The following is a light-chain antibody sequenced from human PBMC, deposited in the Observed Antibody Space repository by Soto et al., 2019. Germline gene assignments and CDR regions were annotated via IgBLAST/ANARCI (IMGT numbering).Light chain of an antibody. CDR3: QQYNSYLWT. CDR1: QSISSW. V-gene: IGKV1-5*01. Sequence: DMQMTQSPSTLSASVGDRVTITSRASQSISSWLAWYQQKPGKAPKLLIYDASSLESGVPSRFSGSGSGTEFTLTISSLQPDDFATYYCQQYNSYLWTFGQGTKVEIK. CDR2: DAS. J-gene: IGKJ1*01.